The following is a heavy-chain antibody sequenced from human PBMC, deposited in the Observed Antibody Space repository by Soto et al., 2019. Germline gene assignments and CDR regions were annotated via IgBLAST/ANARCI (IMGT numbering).Heavy chain of an antibody. V-gene: IGHV1-3*01. CDR1: GYTFTSYA. Sequence: QVQLVQSGAEVKKPGASVKVSCKASGYTFTSYAMHWVRQAPGQRLEWMGWINAGNGNTKYSQKFQGRVTITRDTSASTAYMELSSLRSEDTAVYYCARDPTVVPAATSPDFDYWGQGTLVTVSS. CDR3: ARDPTVVPAATSPDFDY. CDR2: INAGNGNT. J-gene: IGHJ4*02. D-gene: IGHD2-2*01.